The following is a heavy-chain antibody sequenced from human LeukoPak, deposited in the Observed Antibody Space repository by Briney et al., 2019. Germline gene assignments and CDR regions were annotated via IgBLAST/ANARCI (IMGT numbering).Heavy chain of an antibody. CDR2: IYYSGST. Sequence: SETLSLTCTVSGGSISSHYWSWIRQPPGKGLEWIGYIYYSGSTNYNPSLKSRVTISVDTSKNQFSLKLSSVTAADTAVYYCAREEVGRFDPWGQGTLVTVSS. J-gene: IGHJ5*02. CDR3: AREEVGRFDP. CDR1: GGSISSHY. D-gene: IGHD2-15*01. V-gene: IGHV4-59*11.